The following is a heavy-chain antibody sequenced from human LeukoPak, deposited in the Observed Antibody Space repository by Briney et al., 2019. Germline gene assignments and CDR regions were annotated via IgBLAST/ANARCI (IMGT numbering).Heavy chain of an antibody. V-gene: IGHV4-31*03. CDR3: ARAGGYYDSSGYYLTDAFDI. CDR2: IYYSGGT. Sequence: SQTLSLTCTVSGGSISSGGYYWSWIRQHPGKGLEWIGYIYYSGGTYYNPSLKSRVTISVDTSKNQFSLKLSSVTAADTAVYYCARAGGYYDSSGYYLTDAFDIWGQGTMVTVSS. D-gene: IGHD3-22*01. CDR1: GGSISSGGYY. J-gene: IGHJ3*02.